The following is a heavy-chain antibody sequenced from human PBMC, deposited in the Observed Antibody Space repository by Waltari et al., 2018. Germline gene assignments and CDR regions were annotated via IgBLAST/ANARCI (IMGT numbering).Heavy chain of an antibody. J-gene: IGHJ4*02. CDR3: AREGQNPLTGTTGDYFDY. CDR1: GGTFSSYA. V-gene: IGHV1-69*14. CDR2: IIPLFGTA. D-gene: IGHD1-1*01. Sequence: QVQLVQSGAEVKKPGSSVKVSCKASGGTFSSYAISWVRQAPGQGLEWMGGIIPLFGTANYAQKFQGRVTITADKSTSTAYMELSSLRSEDTAVYYCAREGQNPLTGTTGDYFDYWGQGTLVTVSS.